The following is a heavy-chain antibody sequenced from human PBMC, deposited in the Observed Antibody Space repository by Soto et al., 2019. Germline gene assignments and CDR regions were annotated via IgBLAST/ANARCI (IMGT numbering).Heavy chain of an antibody. V-gene: IGHV3-49*03. D-gene: IGHD1-7*01. J-gene: IGHJ4*02. CDR1: GFTFGDYA. CDR2: IRGNTYGGTT. Sequence: GGSLRLSCTASGFTFGDYAMSWFRQAPGKGLEWVGFIRGNTYGGTTEYAASVKGRFTISRDDSKSIAYLQMNSLKAEDTAMYYCATIKLELRPLGLRFSGGDDYWGQGTLVTVSS. CDR3: ATIKLELRPLGLRFSGGDDY.